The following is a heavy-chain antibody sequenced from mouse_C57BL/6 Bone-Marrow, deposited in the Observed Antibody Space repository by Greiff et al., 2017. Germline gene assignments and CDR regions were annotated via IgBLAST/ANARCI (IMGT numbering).Heavy chain of an antibody. J-gene: IGHJ3*01. CDR3: ASRYYLFAY. CDR2: ISDGGSYT. Sequence: EVKLMESGGGLVKPGGSLKLSCAASGFTFSSYAMSWVRQTPEKRLEWVATISDGGSYTYYPDNVKGRFTISRDNAKNNLDLQMSHLKSEDTAMYYCASRYYLFAYWGQGTLVTVSA. V-gene: IGHV5-4*03. D-gene: IGHD5-5*01. CDR1: GFTFSSYA.